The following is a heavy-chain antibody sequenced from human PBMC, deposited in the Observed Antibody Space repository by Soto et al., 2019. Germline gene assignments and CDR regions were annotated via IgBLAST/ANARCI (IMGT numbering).Heavy chain of an antibody. V-gene: IGHV5-51*01. Sequence: PGESLKISCKGSGYSFTSYWIGWVRQMPGKGLEWMGIIYPGESDTRYSPSFEGQVTNSADKSITTAYLKWRSLKASDTAMYYCARPSYSSSRYYGMDVWGQGTTVTVSS. CDR2: IYPGESDT. CDR1: GYSFTSYW. D-gene: IGHD6-6*01. CDR3: ARPSYSSSRYYGMDV. J-gene: IGHJ6*02.